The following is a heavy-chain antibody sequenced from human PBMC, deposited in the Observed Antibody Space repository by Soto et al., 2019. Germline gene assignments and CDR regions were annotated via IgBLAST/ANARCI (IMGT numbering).Heavy chain of an antibody. Sequence: QVQLQESDPGLVKPSETLSLTCTVSGGSISSGGYYWSWIRQHPGKGLEWIGYIYYSGTTYYNPSLKSRVTISVDTSKNQFSLKLSSVSAADTALYYCARCSLVVVPAPGFDPWGRGTLVTVSS. CDR3: ARCSLVVVPAPGFDP. D-gene: IGHD2-2*01. J-gene: IGHJ5*02. CDR2: IYYSGTT. CDR1: GGSISSGGYY. V-gene: IGHV4-31*03.